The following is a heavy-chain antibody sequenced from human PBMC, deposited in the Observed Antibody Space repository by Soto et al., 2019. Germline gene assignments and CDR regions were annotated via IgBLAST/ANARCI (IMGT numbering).Heavy chain of an antibody. CDR3: ARHPGYSSGWYSHNFFDY. Sequence: QLQLQESGPGLVKPSETLSLTCTVSGGSISSSSYYWGWIRQPPGKGLEWIGSIYYSGSTYYNPSLKSRVTISVDTSKNQFSLKLSSVTAADTAVYYCARHPGYSSGWYSHNFFDYWGQGTLVTVSS. D-gene: IGHD6-19*01. CDR2: IYYSGST. J-gene: IGHJ4*02. V-gene: IGHV4-39*01. CDR1: GGSISSSSYY.